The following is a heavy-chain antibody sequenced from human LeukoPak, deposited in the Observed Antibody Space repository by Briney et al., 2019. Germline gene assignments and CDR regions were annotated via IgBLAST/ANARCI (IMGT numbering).Heavy chain of an antibody. CDR3: ARADSYGYSLDY. CDR1: GFALNTYG. CDR2: IGTAGDT. V-gene: IGHV3-13*01. Sequence: SGGSLRLSCEASGFALNTYGMNWVRQATGKGLEWVSAIGTAGDTYYPGSVKGRFTISRENVKKSFYLQMNSMRAGDTAVYYCARADSYGYSLDYWGQGTLVTVSS. D-gene: IGHD5-18*01. J-gene: IGHJ4*02.